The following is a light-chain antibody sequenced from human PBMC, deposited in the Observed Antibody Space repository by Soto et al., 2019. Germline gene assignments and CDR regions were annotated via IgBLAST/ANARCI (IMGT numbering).Light chain of an antibody. J-gene: IGLJ1*01. CDR2: EVS. CDR3: CLYIGATTYV. V-gene: IGLV2-14*01. Sequence: QSALTQPASVSGSPGQSITISCTGTSSDVGGYNYVSWYQQQSGKAPKLIIHEVSNRPSGVSNRFSGSKSGNTAPLTISGLQAEDEADYYCCLYIGATTYVFGTGTKVTVL. CDR1: SSDVGGYNY.